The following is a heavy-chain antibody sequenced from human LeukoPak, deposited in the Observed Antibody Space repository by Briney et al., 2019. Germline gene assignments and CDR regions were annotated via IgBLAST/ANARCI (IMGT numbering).Heavy chain of an antibody. J-gene: IGHJ4*02. Sequence: GGSLRLSCAASGFTFSDYYMSWIRQAPGEGLEWVANIKQDGSEKYYVDSVKGRFTISRDNAKNSLYLQMNSLRAEDTAVYYCARDQLLWFGEFRHFDYWGQGTLVTVSS. CDR1: GFTFSDYY. CDR2: IKQDGSEK. V-gene: IGHV3-7*01. D-gene: IGHD3-10*01. CDR3: ARDQLLWFGEFRHFDY.